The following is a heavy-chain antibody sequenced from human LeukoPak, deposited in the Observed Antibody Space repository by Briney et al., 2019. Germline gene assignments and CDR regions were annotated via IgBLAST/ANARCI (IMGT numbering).Heavy chain of an antibody. CDR1: GGSISSYY. CDR2: IHYSGST. D-gene: IGHD3-10*01. CDR3: ARGVRWFGELFDY. Sequence: SETLSLTCTVSGGSISSYYWSWIRQPPGKGLEWIGYIHYSGSTNYNPSLKSRVTISVDTSKNQFSLKLSSVTAADTAVYYCARGVRWFGELFDYWGQGTLVTVSS. J-gene: IGHJ4*02. V-gene: IGHV4-59*01.